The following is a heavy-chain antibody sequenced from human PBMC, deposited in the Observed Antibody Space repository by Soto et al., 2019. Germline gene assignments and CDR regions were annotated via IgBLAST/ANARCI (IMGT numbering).Heavy chain of an antibody. CDR3: ARYSYGSDYYFDY. Sequence: PSETLSLTCTVSGGSIRSYYWSWIRQPPGKGLEWIGSIYYSGSTNSNPSLKSRVTMSVDTSKNQFSLKLSAVIAADTAIYYCARYSYGSDYYFDYWGQGTLVTSPQ. CDR2: IYYSGST. CDR1: GGSIRSYY. D-gene: IGHD3-10*01. J-gene: IGHJ4*02. V-gene: IGHV4-59*01.